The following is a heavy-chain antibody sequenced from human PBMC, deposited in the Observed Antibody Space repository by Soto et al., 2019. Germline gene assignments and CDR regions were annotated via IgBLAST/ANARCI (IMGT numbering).Heavy chain of an antibody. J-gene: IGHJ4*02. CDR1: GFTFSSYG. D-gene: IGHD6-13*01. V-gene: IGHV3-30*18. Sequence: QVQLVESGGGVVQPGRSLRLSCAASGFTFSSYGMHWIRQAPGKGLEWVAVISYDGSNKYYADSVKGRFTISRDNSKNTLYLQMNSLRAEDTAVYYCAKGAAGSAGGALGVFDYWGQGTLVTVSS. CDR3: AKGAAGSAGGALGVFDY. CDR2: ISYDGSNK.